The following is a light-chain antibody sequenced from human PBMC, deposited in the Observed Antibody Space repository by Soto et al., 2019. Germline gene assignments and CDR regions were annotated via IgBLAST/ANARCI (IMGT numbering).Light chain of an antibody. V-gene: IGLV2-23*02. CDR1: ISDVGSHNL. J-gene: IGLJ1*01. Sequence: ALTQPASVSGSPGQSITISCTGTISDVGSHNLVSWYQQHPDKAPKLIIYEVNERPSGVSSRFSGSKSGNTASLTVSGLQPDDEADYHCCSFAGSNPFPYVFGTGTKVTVL. CDR3: CSFAGSNPFPYV. CDR2: EVN.